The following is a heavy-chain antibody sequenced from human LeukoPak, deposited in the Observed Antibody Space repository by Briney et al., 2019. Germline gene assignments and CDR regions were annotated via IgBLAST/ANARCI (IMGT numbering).Heavy chain of an antibody. Sequence: GGSLRLSCAASRLTVYSNYMHWVRQAPGKGLEWVSVIYTSGTTYYADSVKGRFTISRDDSKNTLYLQMNNLTAEDTAMYYCARDRTPHTLWLDPWGHGTLVIVSS. CDR2: IYTSGTT. CDR3: ARDRTPHTLWLDP. CDR1: RLTVYSNY. V-gene: IGHV3-53*01. J-gene: IGHJ5*02.